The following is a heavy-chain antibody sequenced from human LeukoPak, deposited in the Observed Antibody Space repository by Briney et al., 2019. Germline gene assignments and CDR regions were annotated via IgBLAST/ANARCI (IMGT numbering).Heavy chain of an antibody. D-gene: IGHD3-22*01. CDR3: AREGGYDSSGLDY. Sequence: PGGSQRLSCAASGFTFSSYAMSWVRQAPGKGLEWVSATSGSGGSTYYADSVKGRFTISRDNSKNTLYLQMNSLRAEDTAVYYCAREGGYDSSGLDYWGQGTLVTVSS. V-gene: IGHV3-23*01. CDR1: GFTFSSYA. CDR2: TSGSGGST. J-gene: IGHJ4*02.